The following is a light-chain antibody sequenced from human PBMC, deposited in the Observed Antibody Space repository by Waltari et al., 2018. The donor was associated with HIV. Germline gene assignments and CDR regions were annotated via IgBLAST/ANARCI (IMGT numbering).Light chain of an antibody. CDR1: QGIGND. Sequence: AIQMTQSPSSLSASVGDRVSITCRASQGIGNDLGWYQQKPGKAPNLLFFAASKLQDGVPSRFSGSGSGTDFTLTISSLQPEDFATYYCLQDSIYPWTFGQGTRVEVE. CDR3: LQDSIYPWT. V-gene: IGKV1-6*01. CDR2: AAS. J-gene: IGKJ1*01.